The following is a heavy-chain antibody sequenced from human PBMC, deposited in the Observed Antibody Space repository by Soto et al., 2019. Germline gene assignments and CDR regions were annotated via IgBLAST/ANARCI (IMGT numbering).Heavy chain of an antibody. V-gene: IGHV4-34*01. Sequence: PSETLSLTCAVYGGSFSGYYWSWIRQPPGKGLEWIGEINHSGSTNYNPSLKSRVTISVDTSKNQFSLKLSAVTAADTAVYDCARGRGGWLRSSHYYYGMDVWGQGTTVTVS. J-gene: IGHJ6*02. D-gene: IGHD5-12*01. CDR1: GGSFSGYY. CDR2: INHSGST. CDR3: ARGRGGWLRSSHYYYGMDV.